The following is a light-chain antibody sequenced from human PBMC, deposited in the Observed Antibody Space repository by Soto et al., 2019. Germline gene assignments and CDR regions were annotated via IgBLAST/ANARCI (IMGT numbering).Light chain of an antibody. CDR2: DAS. V-gene: IGKV3-20*01. Sequence: EIVLTQSPGILSLSPGERATLSCRASQSVNSNYLAWYQQKPGQAPGLLIYDASSRATAIPDRFSGSGSGTDFTLTISRLEPEDFAVYYCQQYGSSPCTFGQGTNLEI. CDR1: QSVNSNY. J-gene: IGKJ2*02. CDR3: QQYGSSPCT.